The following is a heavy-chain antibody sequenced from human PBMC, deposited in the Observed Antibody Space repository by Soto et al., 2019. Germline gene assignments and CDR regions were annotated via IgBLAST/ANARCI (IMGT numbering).Heavy chain of an antibody. CDR3: ARTRRFGVGAWYDP. CDR1: GDSISSTSHY. J-gene: IGHJ5*02. CDR2: LYDSGTT. D-gene: IGHD3-3*01. V-gene: IGHV4-61*01. Sequence: QVQLQESGPGLVKPSETLSLICTVSGDSISSTSHYWSWIRQPPGKGLEWIGYLYDSGTTNYNLSLKGRVTISVDTSKNQVSLKLRSVTAADTAVYYCARTRRFGVGAWYDPWGQGTLVTVSS.